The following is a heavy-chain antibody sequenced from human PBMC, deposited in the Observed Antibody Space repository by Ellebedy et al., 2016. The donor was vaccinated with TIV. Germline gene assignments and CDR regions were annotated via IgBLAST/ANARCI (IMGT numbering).Heavy chain of an antibody. CDR2: TKEDGSER. CDR3: ARDRGYDTFDY. Sequence: PGGSLRLSCAASGFPISNFWMAWVRQAPGKGLQWVGYTKEDGSERYYVDSVRGRFTISRDNTKNSLYLEMNSLRVEDTAVYYCARDRGYDTFDYWGQGILVTVSS. J-gene: IGHJ4*02. D-gene: IGHD5-12*01. V-gene: IGHV3-7*01. CDR1: GFPISNFW.